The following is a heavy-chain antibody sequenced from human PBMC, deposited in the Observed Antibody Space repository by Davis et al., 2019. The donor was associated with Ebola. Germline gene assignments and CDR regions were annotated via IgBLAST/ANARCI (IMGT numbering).Heavy chain of an antibody. CDR1: GYSLTDLS. D-gene: IGHD3-16*01. Sequence: AASVKVSCKVSGYSLTDLSIHWVRQAPGKGLEWMGSFDPKYGEPIYAQKFQGRLTMTEDTSTVTAYMELSRLRSDDTAVYYCTVGGQDGGFDYWGQGALVPVSS. CDR2: FDPKYGEP. V-gene: IGHV1-24*01. CDR3: TVGGQDGGFDY. J-gene: IGHJ4*02.